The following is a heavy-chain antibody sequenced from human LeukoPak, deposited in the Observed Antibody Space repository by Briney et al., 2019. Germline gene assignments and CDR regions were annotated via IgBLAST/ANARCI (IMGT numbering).Heavy chain of an antibody. Sequence: GGSLRLSCAASGFTFSDNYMIWIRQAPGKGLEWVSYISNSGTTMYYADPVKGRFAISRDNAKNSLYLQMNSLGAEDTAVYYCARARKGYYFDYWGQGTLVTVSS. J-gene: IGHJ4*02. D-gene: IGHD1-14*01. CDR1: GFTFSDNY. CDR2: ISNSGTTM. CDR3: ARARKGYYFDY. V-gene: IGHV3-11*04.